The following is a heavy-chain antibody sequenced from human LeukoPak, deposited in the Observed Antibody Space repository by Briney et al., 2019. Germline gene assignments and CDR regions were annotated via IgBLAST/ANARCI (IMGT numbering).Heavy chain of an antibody. Sequence: PGGSLRLSCAASGFTFSTYGMHWVRQAPGKGLEWVAFIRYDGSHKYYTDSVKGRFTISRDNSKNTLYLQMNNLRAEDTAVYYCAKGEAVAGSLIGYWGQGTLVTVSS. CDR1: GFTFSTYG. CDR2: IRYDGSHK. J-gene: IGHJ4*02. V-gene: IGHV3-30*02. CDR3: AKGEAVAGSLIGY. D-gene: IGHD6-19*01.